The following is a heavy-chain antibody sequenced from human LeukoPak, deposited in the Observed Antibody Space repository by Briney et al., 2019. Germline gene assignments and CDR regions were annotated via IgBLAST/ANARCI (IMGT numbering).Heavy chain of an antibody. J-gene: IGHJ4*02. D-gene: IGHD4-23*01. Sequence: SETLSLTCTVSGGSISSSSYYWGWIRQPPGRGLEWIGSIYYSGSNYYNPSLKSRVTISVDTSKNQFSLKLSSVTAADTAVYYCARLFGGNSHGDYWGQGTLVTVSS. V-gene: IGHV4-39*01. CDR2: IYYSGSN. CDR1: GGSISSSSYY. CDR3: ARLFGGNSHGDY.